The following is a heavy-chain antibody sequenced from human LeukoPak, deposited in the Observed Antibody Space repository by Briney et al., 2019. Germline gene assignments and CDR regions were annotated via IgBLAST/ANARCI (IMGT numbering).Heavy chain of an antibody. J-gene: IGHJ4*02. V-gene: IGHV4-59*01. Sequence: SETLSLTCTVSGGSISSYYWSWIRQPPGKGLEWIGYIYYSGSTNYNPSRKSRVTISVDTSKNQFSLKLSSVTAADTAVYYCARSASSVTSYYFDSWGQGTLVTVSS. D-gene: IGHD4-17*01. CDR1: GGSISSYY. CDR2: IYYSGST. CDR3: ARSASSVTSYYFDS.